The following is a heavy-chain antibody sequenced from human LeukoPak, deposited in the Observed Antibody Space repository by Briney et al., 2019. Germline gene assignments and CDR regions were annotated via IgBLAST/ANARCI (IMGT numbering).Heavy chain of an antibody. J-gene: IGHJ5*02. CDR3: AGGSEAARQRAPPKEGFDP. Sequence: GGSLRLSCAASGFSFNNYAMNWVRQAPGKGLDWVSSISSSSSYIYYADSVKGRFTISRDNAKNSLYLQMNSLRAEDTAVYYCAGGSEAARQRAPPKEGFDPWGQGTLVTVSS. V-gene: IGHV3-21*01. D-gene: IGHD6-6*01. CDR2: ISSSSSYI. CDR1: GFSFNNYA.